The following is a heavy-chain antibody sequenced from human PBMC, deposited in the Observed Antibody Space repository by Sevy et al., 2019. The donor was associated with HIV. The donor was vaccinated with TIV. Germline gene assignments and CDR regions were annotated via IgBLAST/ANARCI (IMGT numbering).Heavy chain of an antibody. CDR3: AIEGCTKPQDY. V-gene: IGHV3-23*01. D-gene: IGHD2-8*01. J-gene: IGHJ4*02. CDR1: GFTFSKYS. Sequence: GGSLRLSCAASGFTFSKYSMSWVRQPPGKGLEWVSTLSFGCGEINYADSVKGRFTISRDNSKSSVYLQMNNLRPEDTAVYYGAIEGCTKPQDYWGQGTLVTVSS. CDR2: LSFGCGEI.